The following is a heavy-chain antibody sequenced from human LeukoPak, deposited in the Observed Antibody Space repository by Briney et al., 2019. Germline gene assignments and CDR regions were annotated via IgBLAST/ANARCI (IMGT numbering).Heavy chain of an antibody. CDR2: ISYDGSNK. CDR1: GFTFSSYG. V-gene: IGHV3-30*03. CDR3: ATTVDWRGDY. Sequence: PGGSRRLPCAASGFTFSSYGMHWVRQAPGKGLEWVAVISYDGSNKYYADSVKGRFTISRDNSKNTLYLQMNSLRAEDTAVYYCATTVDWRGDYWGQGTLVTVSS. J-gene: IGHJ4*02. D-gene: IGHD3-9*01.